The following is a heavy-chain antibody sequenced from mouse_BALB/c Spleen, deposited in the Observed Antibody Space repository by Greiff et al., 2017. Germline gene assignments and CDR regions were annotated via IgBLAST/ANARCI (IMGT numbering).Heavy chain of an antibody. CDR3: ARGAEGPTGFAY. Sequence: QVQLQQSGAELAKPGASVKMSCKASGYTFTSYWMHWVKQRPGQGLEWIGYINPITGYTEYNQKFKDKATLTVDKSSSTAYMQLSSLTSEDSAVYYCARGAEGPTGFAYWGQGTLVTVSA. CDR2: INPITGYT. J-gene: IGHJ3*01. D-gene: IGHD1-1*01. CDR1: GYTFTSYW. V-gene: IGHV1-7*01.